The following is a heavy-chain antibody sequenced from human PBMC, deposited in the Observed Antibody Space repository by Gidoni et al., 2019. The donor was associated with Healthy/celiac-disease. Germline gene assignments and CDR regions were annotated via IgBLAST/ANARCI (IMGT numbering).Heavy chain of an antibody. CDR1: GFTFSSSR. CDR3: AREPGIAAAGTRGYYYYGMDV. D-gene: IGHD6-13*01. Sequence: EVQLVESGGGLVKPGGSLRLSCAASGFTFSSSRMNCGRQAPGKGLEGVSSISSSSSYIYYADSVKGRFTISRDNAKNSLYLQMNSLRAEDTAVYYCAREPGIAAAGTRGYYYYGMDVWGQGTTVTVSS. CDR2: ISSSSSYI. J-gene: IGHJ6*02. V-gene: IGHV3-21*01.